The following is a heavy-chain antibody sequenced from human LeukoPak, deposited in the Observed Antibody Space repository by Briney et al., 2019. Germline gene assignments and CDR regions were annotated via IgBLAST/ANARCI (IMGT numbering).Heavy chain of an antibody. D-gene: IGHD2-2*02. V-gene: IGHV3-23*01. CDR1: GFTFSSYA. CDR3: AKVRYCSSTSCYTRDAFDI. CDR2: ISGSGGST. Sequence: GGSLRLSCAASGFTFSSYAMSWVRQAPGKGLEWVSAISGSGGSTYYADSVKGRFTISRDNYKNTLYLQMNSLRAEDTAVYYCAKVRYCSSTSCYTRDAFDIWGQGTMVTVSS. J-gene: IGHJ3*02.